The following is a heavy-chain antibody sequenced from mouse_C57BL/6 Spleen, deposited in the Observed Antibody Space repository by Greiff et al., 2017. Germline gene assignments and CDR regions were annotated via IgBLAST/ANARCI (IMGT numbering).Heavy chain of an antibody. CDR2: ISGGGGNT. Sequence: EVKLQESGGGLVKPGGSLKLSCAASGFTFSSYTMSWVRQTPEKRLEWVATISGGGGNTYYPDSVKGRFTISRDNAKNTLYLQMSSLRSEDTALYYCARHDGSSYWYFDVWGTGTTVTVSS. CDR3: ARHDGSSYWYFDV. V-gene: IGHV5-9*01. CDR1: GFTFSSYT. J-gene: IGHJ1*03. D-gene: IGHD1-1*01.